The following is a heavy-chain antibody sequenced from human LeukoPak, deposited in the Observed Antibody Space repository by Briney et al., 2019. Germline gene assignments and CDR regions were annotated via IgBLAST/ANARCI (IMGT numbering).Heavy chain of an antibody. CDR1: GFTFSSYS. CDR3: ARDIHSVAFDI. Sequence: GGSLRLSCAASGFTFSSYSMNWVRQTPGKGLEWVSYISSSSSTIYYADSVKGRFTISRDNAKNSLSLQMNSLRAEDTAVYYCARDIHSVAFDIWGQGTMVTVSS. J-gene: IGHJ3*02. CDR2: ISSSSSTI. V-gene: IGHV3-48*01.